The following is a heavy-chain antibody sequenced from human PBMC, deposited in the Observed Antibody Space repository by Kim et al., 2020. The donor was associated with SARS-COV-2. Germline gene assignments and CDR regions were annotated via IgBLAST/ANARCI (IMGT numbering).Heavy chain of an antibody. CDR1: GGSISSGGYY. CDR2: IYYSGST. Sequence: SETLSLTCTVSGGSISSGGYYWSWIRQHPGKGLEWIGYIYYSGSTYYNPSLKSRVTISVDTSKNQFSLKLSSVTAADTAVYYCARAPGGDILTGPLGWFDPRGQGTLVTVSS. CDR3: ARAPGGDILTGPLGWFDP. V-gene: IGHV4-31*03. J-gene: IGHJ5*02. D-gene: IGHD3-9*01.